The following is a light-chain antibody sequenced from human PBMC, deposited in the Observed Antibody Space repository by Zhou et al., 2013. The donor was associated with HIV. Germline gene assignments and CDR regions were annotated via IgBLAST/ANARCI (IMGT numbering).Light chain of an antibody. CDR1: QSVNHY. CDR2: DAS. J-gene: IGKJ4*01. V-gene: IGKV3-20*01. Sequence: EIVLTQSPATLSLSPGDRATLSCRASQSVNHYLAWYQQKPGQAPRLLIYDASNRATGIPARFSGSGSGTDFTLTISRLEPEDFAVYYCQQYGSSPFTFGGGTKVEIK. CDR3: QQYGSSPFT.